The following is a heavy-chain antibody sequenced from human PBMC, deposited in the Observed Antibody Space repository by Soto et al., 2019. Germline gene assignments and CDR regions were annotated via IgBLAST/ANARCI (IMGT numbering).Heavy chain of an antibody. CDR3: ARGPVAAADPYDFDY. D-gene: IGHD6-13*01. V-gene: IGHV1-69*02. Sequence: QVQLVQSGAEVKKPGSSVKVSCKASGGTFTTYTISWVRQALGQGLEWMGRIIPVFDITNYAQNFQGRVTIIADKYTNTAHMELNRLKSEDTVVYYCARGPVAAADPYDFDYWGQGTVVTVSS. J-gene: IGHJ4*02. CDR1: GGTFTTYT. CDR2: IIPVFDIT.